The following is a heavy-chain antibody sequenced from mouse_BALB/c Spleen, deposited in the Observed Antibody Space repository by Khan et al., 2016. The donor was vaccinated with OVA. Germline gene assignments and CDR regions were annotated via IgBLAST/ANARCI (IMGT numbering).Heavy chain of an antibody. D-gene: IGHD1-1*01. J-gene: IGHJ3*01. CDR2: INPDSSTI. CDR1: GFDFSRYW. V-gene: IGHV4-1*02. CDR3: ARQGPYYGSSWFAY. Sequence: EVQLVESGGGLVQPGGSLKLSCAASGFDFSRYWMSWVRQAPGKGLEWIGEINPDSSTINYTPSLKDKFIISRDNANTTLYLQMSKVRSEDTALYYCARQGPYYGSSWFAYWGQGTLVTVSA.